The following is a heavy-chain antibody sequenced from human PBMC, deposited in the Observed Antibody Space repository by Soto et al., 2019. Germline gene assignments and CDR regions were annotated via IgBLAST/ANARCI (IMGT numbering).Heavy chain of an antibody. CDR1: GGTFNNYA. CDR2: IIPTFGTG. CDR3: ASFDGTLVRGGRSSPYEMDV. D-gene: IGHD3-10*01. J-gene: IGHJ6*02. Sequence: QVLLVQSGPEVKKPGSSVKVSCKASGGTFNNYAINWVRQAPGKGLEWMGGIIPTFGTGNHAQKFQGRVTSTADESKTTAYRELNSLRSEDTAIYYCASFDGTLVRGGRSSPYEMDVWGQGTTVIVSS. V-gene: IGHV1-69*01.